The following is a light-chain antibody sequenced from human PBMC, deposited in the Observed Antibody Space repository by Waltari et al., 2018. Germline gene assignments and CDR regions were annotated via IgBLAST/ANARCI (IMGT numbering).Light chain of an antibody. Sequence: DMQLTQSPSSLSASVGDRVTVTCRASQTINTYINWYQMKPGKAPKLLNYVTNSLRSGVPSRCSGHGSGTDFSLTISSLQPEDFATYYCQQAYTTVFGGGTRVDI. CDR1: QTINTY. CDR2: VTN. CDR3: QQAYTTV. J-gene: IGKJ4*01. V-gene: IGKV1-39*01.